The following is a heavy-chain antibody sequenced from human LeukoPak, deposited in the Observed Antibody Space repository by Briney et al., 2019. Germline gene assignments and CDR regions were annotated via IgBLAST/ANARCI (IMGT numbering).Heavy chain of an antibody. CDR3: ARGVVIAPQTFDY. V-gene: IGHV7-4-1*02. Sequence: ASVTVSCKASGYTFTGYYMHWVRQAPGQGLEWMGWINTNTGNPTYAQGFTGRFVFSLDTSVSTAYLQISSLKAEDTAVYYCARGVVIAPQTFDYWGQGTLVTVSS. D-gene: IGHD2-21*01. CDR1: GYTFTGYY. CDR2: INTNTGNP. J-gene: IGHJ4*02.